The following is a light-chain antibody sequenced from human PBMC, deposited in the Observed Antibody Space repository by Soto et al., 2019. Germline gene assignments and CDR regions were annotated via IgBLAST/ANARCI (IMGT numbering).Light chain of an antibody. CDR2: CXS. Sequence: IFMTHAPATLSVSSGERATISXRASQSVRLNLAWYQQEPGXAPRXXXACXSTSATGIPARLSGSGSATAFTPTISCRQSDDCAVYYCQEYKNGISTFGHGTRLDIK. V-gene: IGKV3-15*01. J-gene: IGKJ5*01. CDR3: QEYKNGIST. CDR1: QSVRLN.